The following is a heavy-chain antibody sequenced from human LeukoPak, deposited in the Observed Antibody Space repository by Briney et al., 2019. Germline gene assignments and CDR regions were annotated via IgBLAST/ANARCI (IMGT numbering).Heavy chain of an antibody. CDR1: GFTFSTCG. J-gene: IGHJ3*02. Sequence: HPGGSLRLSCEASGFTFSTCGIHWVRQAPGNWMELVALMSSDGTNKYYAESVKGRFTISRDNAKNSLYLQINSLRVEDTAVYYCARERAGEDAFDIWGQGTMVTVSS. CDR2: MSSDGTNK. CDR3: ARERAGEDAFDI. V-gene: IGHV3-30*04. D-gene: IGHD7-27*01.